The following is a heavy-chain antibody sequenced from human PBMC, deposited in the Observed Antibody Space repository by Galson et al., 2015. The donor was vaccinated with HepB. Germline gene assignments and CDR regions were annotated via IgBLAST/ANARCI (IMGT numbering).Heavy chain of an antibody. Sequence: QSGAEVTKPGESRKISCEGSGYSFTTYWIGWVRQMPGKGLEWMGIINPGDSDTRYSPPFRGQVTISADKSIRTAYLQWSSLKASDTAKYYCATQRAYSGNYYNYYMDVWGKGTTVTVSS. D-gene: IGHD1-26*01. CDR3: ATQRAYSGNYYNYYMDV. CDR2: INPGDSDT. J-gene: IGHJ6*03. V-gene: IGHV5-51*01. CDR1: GYSFTTYW.